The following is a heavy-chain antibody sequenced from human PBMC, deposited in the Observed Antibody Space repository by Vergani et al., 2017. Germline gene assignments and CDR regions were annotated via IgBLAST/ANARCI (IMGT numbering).Heavy chain of an antibody. CDR1: GFTFSSYG. D-gene: IGHD6-19*01. CDR2: IWYDGSNK. Sequence: QVQLVESGGGVVQPGRSLRLSCAASGFTFSSYGMHWVRQAPGKGLEGVAVIWYDGSNKYYADSVKGRFTISRDNSKNTLYLQMNSLRAEDTAVYYCARDHDSYSSGWYGFYYYGMDVWGQGTTVTVSS. V-gene: IGHV3-33*01. CDR3: ARDHDSYSSGWYGFYYYGMDV. J-gene: IGHJ6*02.